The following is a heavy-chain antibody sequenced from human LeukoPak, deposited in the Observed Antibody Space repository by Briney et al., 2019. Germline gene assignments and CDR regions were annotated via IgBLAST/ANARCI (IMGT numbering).Heavy chain of an antibody. CDR3: ARAKMTAYYYYGMDV. Sequence: PSETLSLTCTVSGGSISSYYWSWIRQPPGKGLEWIGYIYYSGSTNYNPSLKSRVTISVDTSKNQFSLKLSSVTAADTAVYYCARAKMTAYYYYGMDVWGQGTTVAVSS. V-gene: IGHV4-59*01. J-gene: IGHJ6*02. CDR2: IYYSGST. CDR1: GGSISSYY.